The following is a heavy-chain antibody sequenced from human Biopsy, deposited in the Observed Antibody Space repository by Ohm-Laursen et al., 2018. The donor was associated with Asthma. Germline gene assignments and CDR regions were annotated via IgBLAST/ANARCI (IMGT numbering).Heavy chain of an antibody. J-gene: IGHJ3*02. D-gene: IGHD3-9*01. CDR3: ARTYYDFLTGQVNDAFAM. CDR1: GYTFINYA. CDR2: INAGNGNT. Sequence: ASVKVSCNTSGYTFINYAIHWVRQAPGQRLEWMGWINAGNGNTKYSEKFQGRVTITRDTSASTAYMGLSSLRSEDTAVYYCARTYYDFLTGQVNDAFAMWGQGTMVTVSS. V-gene: IGHV1-3*01.